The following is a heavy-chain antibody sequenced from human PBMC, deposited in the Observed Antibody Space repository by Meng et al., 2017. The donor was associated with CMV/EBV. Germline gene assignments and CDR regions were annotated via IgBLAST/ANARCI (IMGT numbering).Heavy chain of an antibody. CDR1: GFSLSSYA. CDR2: ISYDESNK. D-gene: IGHD2-2*02. V-gene: IGHV3-30-3*01. Sequence: AASLTLSCAVSGFSLSSYAMHWVRQAPGKGLEWVAVISYDESNKYYADSVKGRFTISRDNSKHTLYLQMNSLRAEDTAVYYCARLDIVGVPAAILLGAFDIWGQGTMVTVSS. CDR3: ARLDIVGVPAAILLGAFDI. J-gene: IGHJ3*02.